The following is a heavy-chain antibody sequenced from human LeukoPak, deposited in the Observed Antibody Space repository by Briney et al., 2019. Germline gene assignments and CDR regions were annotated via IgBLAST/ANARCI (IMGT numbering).Heavy chain of an antibody. CDR3: AREETLFLFDY. CDR2: IKHSGST. V-gene: IGHV4-34*01. J-gene: IGHJ4*02. Sequence: PSETLSLTCAVYGGSFSGYYWSWIRQPPGKGLEWIGEIKHSGSTNYNPSLKSRVTISVDTSKNQFSLKLSSVTAADTAVYYCAREETLFLFDYWGQGTLVTVSS. D-gene: IGHD2-15*01. CDR1: GGSFSGYY.